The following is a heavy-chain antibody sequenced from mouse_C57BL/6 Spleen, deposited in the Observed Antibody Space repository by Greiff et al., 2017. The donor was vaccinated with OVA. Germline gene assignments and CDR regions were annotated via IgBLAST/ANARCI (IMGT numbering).Heavy chain of an antibody. Sequence: DVQLQESGPGLVKPSQSLSLTCSVTGYSITSGYYWNWIRQFPGNKLEWMGYISYDGSNNYNPSLKNRISITRDTSKNQFFLKLNSVTTEDTATYYCAREDLGYDYDAPYAMDYWGQGTSVTVSS. D-gene: IGHD2-4*01. V-gene: IGHV3-6*01. CDR1: GYSITSGYY. CDR3: AREDLGYDYDAPYAMDY. J-gene: IGHJ4*01. CDR2: ISYDGSN.